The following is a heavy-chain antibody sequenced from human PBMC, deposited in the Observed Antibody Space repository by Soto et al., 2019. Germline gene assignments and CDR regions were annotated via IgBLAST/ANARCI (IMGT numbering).Heavy chain of an antibody. D-gene: IGHD3-22*01. Sequence: EVQLVESGGGLVKPGGSLRLSCAAPGFTFSSYSMNWVRQAPGKGLEWVSSISSSSSYIYYADSVKGRFTISRDNAKNSLYLQMNSLRAEDTAVYYCARDRADDSSGYYYLGWYYYYYGMDVWGQGTTVTVSS. J-gene: IGHJ6*02. CDR2: ISSSSSYI. V-gene: IGHV3-21*01. CDR3: ARDRADDSSGYYYLGWYYYYYGMDV. CDR1: GFTFSSYS.